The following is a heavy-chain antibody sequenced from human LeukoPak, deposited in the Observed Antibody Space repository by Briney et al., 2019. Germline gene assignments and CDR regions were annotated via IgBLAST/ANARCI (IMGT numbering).Heavy chain of an antibody. J-gene: IGHJ6*03. D-gene: IGHD3-3*01. V-gene: IGHV3-7*01. CDR2: IKQDGREK. Sequence: GGSLSLSCAASGFTLSSYWMSWVGQAPGTGLEWVAYIKQDGREKYYVDSVKGRFTISRDNAKNSLYLQMNSLRAEDMAVYYCARVWEDVLFGVVINYYYYYMDVWGKGTTVTVSS. CDR1: GFTLSSYW. CDR3: ARVWEDVLFGVVINYYYYYMDV.